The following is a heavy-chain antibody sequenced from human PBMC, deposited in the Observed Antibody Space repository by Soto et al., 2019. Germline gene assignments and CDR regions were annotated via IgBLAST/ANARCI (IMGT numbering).Heavy chain of an antibody. CDR3: AKDSDPYSSSYYFDY. D-gene: IGHD3-22*01. CDR2: ISYDGRDE. V-gene: IGHV3-30*18. CDR1: GFTFNRYG. J-gene: IGHJ4*02. Sequence: PGGSLRLSCAASGFTFNRYGMRWVRQSPGKGLEWVAVISYDGRDEYHADSVKGRFTISRDNSKNTLYLQMNSLRVEETAVYYCAKDSDPYSSSYYFDYWGQGTLVTVSS.